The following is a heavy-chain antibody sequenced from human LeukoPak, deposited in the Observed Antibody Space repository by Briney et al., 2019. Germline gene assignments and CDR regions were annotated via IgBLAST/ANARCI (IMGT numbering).Heavy chain of an antibody. CDR2: ISGSGGST. CDR3: AKVRPIAVAGTVDY. D-gene: IGHD6-19*01. J-gene: IGHJ4*02. V-gene: IGHV3-23*01. Sequence: PGGSLRLSCGASGFTFSSYAMSWVRQAPGKGLEWVSAISGSGGSTYYADSVKGRFTISRDNSKNTLYLQMNSLRAEDTAVYYCAKVRPIAVAGTVDYWGQGTLVTVSS. CDR1: GFTFSSYA.